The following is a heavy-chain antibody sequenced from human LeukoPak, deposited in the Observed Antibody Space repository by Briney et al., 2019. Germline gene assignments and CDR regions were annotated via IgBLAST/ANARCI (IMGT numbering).Heavy chain of an antibody. CDR3: AKDLIRRAADYNWFDP. V-gene: IGHV3-30*18. CDR2: ISYDGSNK. J-gene: IGHJ5*02. D-gene: IGHD6-13*01. Sequence: PGGSLRLSCAASGFTFSSYGMHWVRQAPGKGLEWVAVISYDGSNKYYADSVKGRFTIPRDNSKNTLYLQMNSLRAEDTAVYYCAKDLIRRAADYNWFDPWGQGTLVTVSS. CDR1: GFTFSSYG.